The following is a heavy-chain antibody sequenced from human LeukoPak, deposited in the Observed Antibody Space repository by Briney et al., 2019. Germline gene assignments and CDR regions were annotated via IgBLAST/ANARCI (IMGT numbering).Heavy chain of an antibody. Sequence: GGSLRLSCAASGFTFSSYSMNWVRQAPGKGLEWVSSISSSSSYIYYADSVKGRFTISRDNAKNSLYLQMNSLRAEDTAVYYCARDREKGSSRGNWYFNLWGRGTLVTVSS. CDR2: ISSSSSYI. CDR3: ARDREKGSSRGNWYFNL. CDR1: GFTFSSYS. V-gene: IGHV3-21*01. J-gene: IGHJ2*01. D-gene: IGHD3-10*01.